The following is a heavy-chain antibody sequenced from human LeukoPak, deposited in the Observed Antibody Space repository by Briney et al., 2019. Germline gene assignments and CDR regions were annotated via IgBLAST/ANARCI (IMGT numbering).Heavy chain of an antibody. J-gene: IGHJ4*02. Sequence: GGSPRLSCAASGFTFSTYVMSWVRQAPGKGLEWVSAISGSGGSTYYADSVKGRFTISRDNSKNTLYLQMNSLGADDTAVYYCAKGNWRYFDYWGQGTLLTVSS. D-gene: IGHD1-1*01. CDR3: AKGNWRYFDY. CDR1: GFTFSTYV. V-gene: IGHV3-23*01. CDR2: ISGSGGST.